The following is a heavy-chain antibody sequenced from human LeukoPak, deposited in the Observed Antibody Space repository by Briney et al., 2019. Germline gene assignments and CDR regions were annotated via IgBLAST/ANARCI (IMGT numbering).Heavy chain of an antibody. D-gene: IGHD3-22*01. J-gene: IGHJ4*02. V-gene: IGHV3-21*04. CDR2: ISSSSSYI. Sequence: PGGSLRLSCAASGFTFSSYSMNWVRQAPGKGLEWVSSISSSSSYIYYADSVKGRFTISRDNAKNSLYLQMNSLRAEDTAVYYCATNQSPDYYDSSGPPGDYWGQGTLVTVSS. CDR3: ATNQSPDYYDSSGPPGDY. CDR1: GFTFSSYS.